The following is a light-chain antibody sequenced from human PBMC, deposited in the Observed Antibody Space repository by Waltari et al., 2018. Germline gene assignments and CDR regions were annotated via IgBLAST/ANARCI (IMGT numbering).Light chain of an antibody. V-gene: IGLV2-14*01. CDR2: EVR. Sequence: QSALTQPASVSGSPGQSITISCTGTSSDVGAFNYVSWYQQHPGKAPKLIIYEVRNRPSGVSNRFSGSKSGHTASLTISGLQAEDEADYYCNSYATNSARVFGGGTKLTVL. CDR1: SSDVGAFNY. J-gene: IGLJ3*02. CDR3: NSYATNSARV.